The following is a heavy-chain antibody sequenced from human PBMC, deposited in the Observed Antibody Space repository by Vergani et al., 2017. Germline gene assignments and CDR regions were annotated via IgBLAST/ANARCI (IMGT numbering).Heavy chain of an antibody. CDR1: GFTFSSYA. CDR3: ARDLSLGMDY. D-gene: IGHD6-13*01. V-gene: IGHV3-30-3*01. Sequence: QVQLVESGGGVVKPGRSLRLSCAASGFTFSSYAMHWVRQAPGKGLEWVAVISYDGSNKYYADSVKGRFTISRDNYKNTLYLQMNSLRAEDTAVYYCARDLSLGMDYWGQGTLVTVSS. CDR2: ISYDGSNK. J-gene: IGHJ4*02.